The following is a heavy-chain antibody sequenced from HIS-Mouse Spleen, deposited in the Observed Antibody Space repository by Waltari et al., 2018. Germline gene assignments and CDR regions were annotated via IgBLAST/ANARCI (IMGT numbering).Heavy chain of an antibody. CDR3: ARGGIAARPKAFDI. V-gene: IGHV3-30*04. D-gene: IGHD6-6*01. Sequence: QVQLVESGGGVVQPGRSLRLSCAASGFTFSSYAMHWVRQGPGKGLEWVAVISYDGSNKYYADSVKGRFTISRDNSKNTLYLQMNSLRAEDTAVYYCARGGIAARPKAFDIWGQGTMVTVSS. J-gene: IGHJ3*02. CDR2: ISYDGSNK. CDR1: GFTFSSYA.